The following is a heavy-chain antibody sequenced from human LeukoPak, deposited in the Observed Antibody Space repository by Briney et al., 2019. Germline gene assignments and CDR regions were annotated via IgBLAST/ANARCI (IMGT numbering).Heavy chain of an antibody. J-gene: IGHJ4*02. CDR2: IYHSGST. V-gene: IGHV4-38-2*02. CDR1: GYSISSGYY. Sequence: PSETLSLTCTVSGYSISSGYYWGWIRQPPGKGLEWIGSIYHSGSTYYNPSLKSRVTISVDTSKNQFSLKLSSVTAADTAVYYCALWGDYYDSSGSRDYWGQGTLVTVSS. CDR3: ALWGDYYDSSGSRDY. D-gene: IGHD3-22*01.